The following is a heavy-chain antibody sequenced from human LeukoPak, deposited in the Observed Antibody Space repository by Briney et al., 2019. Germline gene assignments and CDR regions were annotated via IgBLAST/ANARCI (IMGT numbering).Heavy chain of an antibody. D-gene: IGHD3-22*01. CDR1: GYTFTSYG. Sequence: GASVKVSCKASGYTFTSYGISWVRQAPGQGLEWMGWISAYNGNTNYAQKLQGRVTMTTVTSTSTAYMELRSLRSDDTAVYYCARDYYYDSSGLISDYWGQGTLVTVSS. CDR3: ARDYYYDSSGLISDY. CDR2: ISAYNGNT. V-gene: IGHV1-18*01. J-gene: IGHJ4*02.